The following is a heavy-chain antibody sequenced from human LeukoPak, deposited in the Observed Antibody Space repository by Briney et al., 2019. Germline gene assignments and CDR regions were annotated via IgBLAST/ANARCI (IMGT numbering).Heavy chain of an antibody. Sequence: GGSLRLSCAASGFTFSSNYMSWVRQAPGKGLEWVSVIYSGGNTYYADSVKGRFTISRDNSKNTLYLQMNSLRAEDTAVYYCASGFCSGGSCYSVYFQHWGQGTLVTVSS. J-gene: IGHJ1*01. CDR1: GFTFSSNY. D-gene: IGHD2-15*01. CDR2: IYSGGNT. V-gene: IGHV3-53*01. CDR3: ASGFCSGGSCYSVYFQH.